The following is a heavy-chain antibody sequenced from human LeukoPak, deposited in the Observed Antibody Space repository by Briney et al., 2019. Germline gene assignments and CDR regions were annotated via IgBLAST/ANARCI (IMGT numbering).Heavy chain of an antibody. V-gene: IGHV3-15*01. CDR2: IKSKTGGGTT. CDR1: GFTFSNAW. Sequence: GGSLRLSCAASGFTFSNAWMGWVRQAPGKGLEWVGRIKSKTGGGTTDYAAPVKGRFTISRDDSKNTLYLQMNSLKTEDTAVYYCTTVNYYDSSGWYYFDYWGQGTLVTVSS. J-gene: IGHJ4*02. D-gene: IGHD3-22*01. CDR3: TTVNYYDSSGWYYFDY.